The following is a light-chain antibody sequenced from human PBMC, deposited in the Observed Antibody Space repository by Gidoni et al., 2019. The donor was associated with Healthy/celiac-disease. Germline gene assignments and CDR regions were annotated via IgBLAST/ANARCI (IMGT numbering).Light chain of an antibody. Sequence: VMTQSPESLAVSLGERATINCKSSQSVLYSSNNKNYLAWYQQKPGQPPKLLIYWASTRESXXXDRXXXSGXXTDFTLTIXXXQAXXVAXXXCQXXXSTXXTFXGXTKVEIK. CDR3: QXXXSTXXT. CDR1: QSVLYSSNNKNY. V-gene: IGKV4-1*01. J-gene: IGKJ4*01. CDR2: WAS.